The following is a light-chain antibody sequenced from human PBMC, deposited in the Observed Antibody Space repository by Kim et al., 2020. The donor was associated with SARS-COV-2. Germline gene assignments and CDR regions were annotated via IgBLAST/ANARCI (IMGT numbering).Light chain of an antibody. J-gene: IGKJ1*01. Sequence: ESVGVTVTLTVRASKDILNYLAWFQLKPGKAPKLLIYAASALQPGVPSRFSGSGSGTDFTLTVTSLQPEDVATYYCQKCDSTPWTFGQGTKVDIK. V-gene: IGKV1-27*01. CDR3: QKCDSTPWT. CDR2: AAS. CDR1: KDILNY.